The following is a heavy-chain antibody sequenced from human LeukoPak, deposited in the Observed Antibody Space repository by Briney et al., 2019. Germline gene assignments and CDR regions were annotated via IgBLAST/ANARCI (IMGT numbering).Heavy chain of an antibody. CDR2: IIPIFGTA. J-gene: IGHJ4*02. V-gene: IGHV1-69*13. D-gene: IGHD3-22*01. CDR3: ARVRYYDSSGYYLDY. Sequence: SVKVSCKASGGTFSSYAISWVRQAPGQGLEWMGGIIPIFGTANYAQKFQGRVTITADESTSTAYMELRSLRSDDTAVYYCARVRYYDSSGYYLDYWGQGTLVTVSS. CDR1: GGTFSSYA.